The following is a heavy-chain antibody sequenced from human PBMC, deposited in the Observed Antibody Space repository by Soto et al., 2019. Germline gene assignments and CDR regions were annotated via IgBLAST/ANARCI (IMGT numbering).Heavy chain of an antibody. J-gene: IGHJ6*02. CDR2: TRNKVNDYTT. CDR3: TRRAGEHQKLEGYYYGLDV. V-gene: IGHV3-72*01. Sequence: PGGSLRLSCAASGFTLSDHYMDWVRQAPGKGLEWVGRTRNKVNDYTTEYAASVKGRFTISRDGSENSLFLQMNSLNTDDTAVYYCTRRAGEHQKLEGYYYGLDVWGLGTTVTVSS. D-gene: IGHD7-27*01. CDR1: GFTLSDHY.